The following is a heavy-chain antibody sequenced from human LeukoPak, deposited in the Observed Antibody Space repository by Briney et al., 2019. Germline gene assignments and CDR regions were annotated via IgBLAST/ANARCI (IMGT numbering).Heavy chain of an antibody. CDR3: ARDVLPHPTPSRFLEWLSSYYYYYYMDV. D-gene: IGHD3-3*01. V-gene: IGHV1-18*01. CDR2: ISAYNGNT. J-gene: IGHJ6*03. CDR1: GYTFNSYG. Sequence: ASVKVSCKASGYTFNSYGISWVRQAPGQGLEWMGWISAYNGNTNYAQKLQGRVTMTTDTSTSTAYMELRSLRSDDTAVYYCARDVLPHPTPSRFLEWLSSYYYYYYMDVWGKGTTVTVSS.